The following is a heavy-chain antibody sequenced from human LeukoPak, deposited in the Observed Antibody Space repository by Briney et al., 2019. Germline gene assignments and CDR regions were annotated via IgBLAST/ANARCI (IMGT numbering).Heavy chain of an antibody. Sequence: SETLSLTCAVYGGSFSGYYWSWIRQPPGKGLEWIGEINHGGSTNYNPSLKSRVTISVDTSKNQFSLKLSSVTAADTAVYYCARGPYYYDSIRRFDPWGQGTLVTVSS. CDR1: GGSFSGYY. CDR2: INHGGST. V-gene: IGHV4-34*01. CDR3: ARGPYYYDSIRRFDP. J-gene: IGHJ5*02. D-gene: IGHD3-22*01.